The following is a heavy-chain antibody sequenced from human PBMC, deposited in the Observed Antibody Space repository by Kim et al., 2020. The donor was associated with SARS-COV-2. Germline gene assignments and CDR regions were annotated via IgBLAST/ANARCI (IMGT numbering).Heavy chain of an antibody. Sequence: VKGRFNLSRDNAKNSLYLQMNTLRAEDTALYYCAKEPYSSGWQLNYLFDYWGQGTLVTVSS. CDR3: AKEPYSSGWQLNYLFDY. D-gene: IGHD6-19*01. J-gene: IGHJ4*02. V-gene: IGHV3-9*01.